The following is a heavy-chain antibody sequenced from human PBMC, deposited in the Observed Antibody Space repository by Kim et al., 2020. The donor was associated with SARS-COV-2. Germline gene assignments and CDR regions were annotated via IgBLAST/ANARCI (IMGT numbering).Heavy chain of an antibody. V-gene: IGHV3-21*01. D-gene: IGHD5-18*01. CDR2: ISSSSSYI. J-gene: IGHJ6*02. Sequence: GGSLRLSCAASGFTFSSYSMNWVRQAPGKGLEWVSSISSSSSYIYYADSVKGRFTISRDNAKNSLYLQMNSLRAEDTAVYYCARDPNKDTAMTYYGMDVWGQGTTVTVSS. CDR1: GFTFSSYS. CDR3: ARDPNKDTAMTYYGMDV.